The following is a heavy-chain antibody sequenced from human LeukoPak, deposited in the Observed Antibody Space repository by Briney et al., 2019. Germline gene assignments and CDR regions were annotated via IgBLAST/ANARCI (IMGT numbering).Heavy chain of an antibody. J-gene: IGHJ1*01. CDR3: ARTGAELYLPTRRYFQH. Sequence: SQTLSLTCTVSGGSISSGGYYWSWIRQHPGKGLEWIGYVYYSGSTYYNPSLKSRVTISVDTSKNQFSLKLSSVTAADTAVYYCARTGAELYLPTRRYFQHWGQGTLVTVSS. D-gene: IGHD1-7*01. CDR1: GGSISSGGYY. V-gene: IGHV4-31*03. CDR2: VYYSGST.